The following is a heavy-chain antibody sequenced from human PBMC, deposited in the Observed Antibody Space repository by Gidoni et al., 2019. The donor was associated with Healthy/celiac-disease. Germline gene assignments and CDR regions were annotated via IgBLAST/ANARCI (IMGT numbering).Heavy chain of an antibody. CDR2: IYWDDDK. Sequence: QITLKESGPTLEKPTQTLKLTCTFSGFSLRTSGVGVGWIRQPPGKAREWLALIYWDDDKRYSPSLKSRLTITKDTSKIQVVLTMTNMDPVDTATYYCAHSPRGGSYYRNYFDYWGQGTLVTVSS. J-gene: IGHJ4*02. CDR3: AHSPRGGSYYRNYFDY. V-gene: IGHV2-5*02. CDR1: GFSLRTSGVG. D-gene: IGHD1-26*01.